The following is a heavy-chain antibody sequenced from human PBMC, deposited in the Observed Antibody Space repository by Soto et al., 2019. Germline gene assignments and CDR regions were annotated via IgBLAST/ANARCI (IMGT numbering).Heavy chain of an antibody. CDR2: ISYDGSNK. CDR1: GFTFSSYA. Sequence: QVQLVESGGGVVQPGRSLRLSCAASGFTFSSYAMHWVRQAPGKGLEWVAAISYDGSNKNYADSVKGRFTISRDNSKNTLYLQMNSLRVEDTAVYYCARLRSPWSGSYFDYWGQGTLVPVSS. J-gene: IGHJ4*02. CDR3: ARLRSPWSGSYFDY. D-gene: IGHD1-26*01. V-gene: IGHV3-30-3*01.